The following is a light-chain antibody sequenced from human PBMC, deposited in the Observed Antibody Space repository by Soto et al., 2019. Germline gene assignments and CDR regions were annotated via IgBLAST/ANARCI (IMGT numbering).Light chain of an antibody. CDR3: QSYDSSLSGSYV. J-gene: IGLJ1*01. CDR2: GNS. CDR1: SSNIGAGYD. Sequence: QSVLTQPPSVSGGPGQRVTISCTGSSSNIGAGYDVHWYQQLPGTAPKLLIYGNSNRPSGVPDRFSGSKSGTSASLAITGLQAEDDADYYCQSYDSSLSGSYVFGTGTKVTVL. V-gene: IGLV1-40*01.